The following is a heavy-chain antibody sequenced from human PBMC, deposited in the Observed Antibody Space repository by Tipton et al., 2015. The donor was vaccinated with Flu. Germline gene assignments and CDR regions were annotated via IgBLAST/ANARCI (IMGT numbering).Heavy chain of an antibody. J-gene: IGHJ4*02. V-gene: IGHV3-33*01. Sequence: QVQLVQSGGGVVQPGRSLRLSCAASGFTFSSYGMHWVRQAPGKGLEWVAVIWYDGSNKYYADSVKGRFTISRDNSKNTLYLQMDSLRAEDTAVYYCAREDDSGSFYFDFWGQGTLVTASS. CDR1: GFTFSSYG. CDR3: AREDDSGSFYFDF. D-gene: IGHD6-25*01. CDR2: IWYDGSNK.